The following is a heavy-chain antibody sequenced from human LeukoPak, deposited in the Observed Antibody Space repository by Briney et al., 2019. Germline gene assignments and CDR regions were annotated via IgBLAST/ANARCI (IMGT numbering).Heavy chain of an antibody. CDR1: GFTFSSYG. CDR2: ISYDGSNK. J-gene: IGHJ3*02. Sequence: GRSLRLSCAASGFTFSSYGMHWVRQAPGKGLEWVAVISYDGSNKYYADSVKGRFTISRDNSKNTLYLQMNSLRAEDTAVYYCAKDRASGNYYDSTIRGFDIWGQGTMVTVSS. D-gene: IGHD3-22*01. V-gene: IGHV3-30*18. CDR3: AKDRASGNYYDSTIRGFDI.